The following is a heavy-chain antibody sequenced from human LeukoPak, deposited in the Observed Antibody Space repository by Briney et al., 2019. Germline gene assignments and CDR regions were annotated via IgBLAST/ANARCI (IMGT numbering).Heavy chain of an antibody. V-gene: IGHV3-7*01. CDR2: IKQDESEK. CDR1: GFTFSSYW. Sequence: GGSLSLSCAASGFTFSSYWMSWVPQAPGKGREWVANIKQDESEKYYVDSVKGRFTISRDNAKNSLYLQMNRLRAEDTAVYYCARGMRQPGVAGPWGQGTLVTVSS. J-gene: IGHJ5*02. D-gene: IGHD1-14*01. CDR3: ARGMRQPGVAGP.